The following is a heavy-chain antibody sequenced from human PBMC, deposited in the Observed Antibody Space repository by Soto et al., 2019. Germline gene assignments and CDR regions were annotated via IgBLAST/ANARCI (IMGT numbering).Heavy chain of an antibody. CDR3: ARDSAYDWFDP. J-gene: IGHJ5*02. CDR2: IYYSGTT. Sequence: SETLSLTCTVSGGPISSGGHYWTWIRQHPAKGLEWIGCIYYSGTTYYNPSLKSRLIISVDTSKNQFSLKLSSVTAADTAVYYCARDSAYDWFDPWGQGTLVTVSS. V-gene: IGHV4-31*03. CDR1: GGPISSGGHY.